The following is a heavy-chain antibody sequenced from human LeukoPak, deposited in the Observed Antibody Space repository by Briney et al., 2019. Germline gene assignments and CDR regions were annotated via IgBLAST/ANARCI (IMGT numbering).Heavy chain of an antibody. D-gene: IGHD3-3*01. CDR2: INPNSGGT. CDR3: ASSLGPITIFGVVIFPYGMDV. J-gene: IGHJ6*02. Sequence: ASVKVSCKASGYTFTGYYMHWVRQAPGQGLEWMGWINPNSGGTNYAQKLQGRVTMTRDTSISTAYMELSRLRSDDTAVYYCASSLGPITIFGVVIFPYGMDVWGQGTTVTVSS. V-gene: IGHV1-2*02. CDR1: GYTFTGYY.